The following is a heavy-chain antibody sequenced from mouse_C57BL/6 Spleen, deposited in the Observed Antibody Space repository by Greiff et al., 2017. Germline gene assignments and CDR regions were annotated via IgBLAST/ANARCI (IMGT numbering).Heavy chain of an antibody. CDR1: GYSITSGYY. D-gene: IGHD2-5*01. J-gene: IGHJ2*01. CDR2: ISYDGSN. Sequence: EVKLQESGPGLVKPSQSLSLTCSVTGYSITSGYYWNWIRQFPGNKLEWMGYISYDGSNNYNPSLKNRISITRDTSTDQFFLKLNSVTTEDTATYYCARERAYSNPFFFDYWGQGTTLTVSS. V-gene: IGHV3-6*01. CDR3: ARERAYSNPFFFDY.